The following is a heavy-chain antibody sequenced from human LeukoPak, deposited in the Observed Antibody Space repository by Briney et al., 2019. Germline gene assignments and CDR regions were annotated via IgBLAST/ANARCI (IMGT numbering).Heavy chain of an antibody. CDR2: ISYDGSNK. V-gene: IGHV3-30*03. CDR1: GFTFSSYG. J-gene: IGHJ4*02. CDR3: ARAIHFGGYFDY. Sequence: GGSLRLSCAASGFTFSSYGMHWVRQAPGKGLEWVAVISYDGSNKYYADSVKGRFTISRDNSKNTLYLQMNSLRAEDTAVYYCARAIHFGGYFDYWGQGTLVTVSS. D-gene: IGHD3-10*01.